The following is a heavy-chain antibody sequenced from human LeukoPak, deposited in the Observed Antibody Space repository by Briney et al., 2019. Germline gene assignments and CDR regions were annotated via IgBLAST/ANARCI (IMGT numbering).Heavy chain of an antibody. D-gene: IGHD1-1*01. J-gene: IGHJ3*02. CDR3: AREGRMVTGTTAFDI. Sequence: GGSLRLSCAASGFTFSSYEMNWVRQAPGKGLEWVSYISSSGSTIYYADSVKGRFTISRDNAKNSLYLQMNSLRAEDTAVYYCAREGRMVTGTTAFDIWGQGTMVTVSS. CDR2: ISSSGSTI. V-gene: IGHV3-48*03. CDR1: GFTFSSYE.